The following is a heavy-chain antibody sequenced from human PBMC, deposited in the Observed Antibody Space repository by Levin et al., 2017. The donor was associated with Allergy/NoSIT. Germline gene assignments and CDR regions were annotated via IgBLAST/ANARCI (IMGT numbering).Heavy chain of an antibody. Sequence: ASVKVSCKASGYTFTGYYMHWVRQAPGQGLEWMGWINPNSGGTNYAQKFQGRVTMTRDTSISTAYMELSRLRSDDTAVYYCARNRYCSSTSCYFGCWFDPWGQGTLVTVSS. D-gene: IGHD2-2*01. J-gene: IGHJ5*02. CDR3: ARNRYCSSTSCYFGCWFDP. V-gene: IGHV1-2*02. CDR2: INPNSGGT. CDR1: GYTFTGYY.